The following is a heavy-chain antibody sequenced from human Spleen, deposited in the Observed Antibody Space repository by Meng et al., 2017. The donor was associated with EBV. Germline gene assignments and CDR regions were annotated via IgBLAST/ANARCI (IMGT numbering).Heavy chain of an antibody. Sequence: QVQVVQSGAGVKTPGDSVTVSCKVYGYTLTELAMHSVRQADGKGPEWMGRFDLEDGETIYAQKFQGRVTISADESTSTAYMELSSLRSEDTAVYYCARPKPGYSSCWTYWGQGTLVTVSS. J-gene: IGHJ4*02. V-gene: IGHV1-24*01. CDR1: GYTLTELA. D-gene: IGHD6-19*01. CDR2: FDLEDGET. CDR3: ARPKPGYSSCWTY.